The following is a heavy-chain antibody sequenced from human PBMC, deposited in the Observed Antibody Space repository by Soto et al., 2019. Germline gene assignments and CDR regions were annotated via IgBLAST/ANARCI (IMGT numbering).Heavy chain of an antibody. CDR3: ARDAPPPXLRFLEWHNYDYNGMDV. CDR1: GYSFTACG. D-gene: IGHD3-3*01. J-gene: IGHJ6*02. CDR2: ISCYNGKT. Sequence: GASVKVSCKTSGYSFTACGISWVRQAPGQGLEWMGWISCYNGKTKYAQKVQGRVTMTTDTSTSTAYMEVRSLRSDDTAIYYCARDAPPPXLRFLEWHNYDYNGMDVWGQGTTVTVSS. V-gene: IGHV1-18*01.